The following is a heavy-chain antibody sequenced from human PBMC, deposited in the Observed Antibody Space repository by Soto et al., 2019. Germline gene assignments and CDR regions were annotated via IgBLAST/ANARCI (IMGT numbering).Heavy chain of an antibody. D-gene: IGHD1-1*01. CDR1: GINFNDYW. V-gene: IGHV3-7*03. CDR2: IKEDGSSK. J-gene: IGHJ3*02. CDR3: ASWLEREHAYDI. Sequence: GGSLRLSCAASGINFNDYWMSWVRQAPGKGLEWVANIKEDGSSKYYVDSVKGRFTISRDNSNNIIYLQMNSLGPDDTAVYYCASWLEREHAYDIWGLGTMVTVSS.